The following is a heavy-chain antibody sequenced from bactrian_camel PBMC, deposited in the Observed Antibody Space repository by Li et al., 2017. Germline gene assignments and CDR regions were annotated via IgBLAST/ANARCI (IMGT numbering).Heavy chain of an antibody. V-gene: IGHV3S26*01. J-gene: IGHJ4*01. D-gene: IGHD2*01. Sequence: HVQLVESGGGSVQAGGSLRLSCAASGYSYSSYCMAWFRQGPGKERERIASIHSDGTTSYADSVRGRFTISKDNAKNTLYLQMNSLKPEDTAMYYCAARPSRYFCQWEGYDYWGQGTQVTVS. CDR1: GYSYSSYC. CDR2: IHSDGTT. CDR3: AARPSRYFCQWEGYDY.